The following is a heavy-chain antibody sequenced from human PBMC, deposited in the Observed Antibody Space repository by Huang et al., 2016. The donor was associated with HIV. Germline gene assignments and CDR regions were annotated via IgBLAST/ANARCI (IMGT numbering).Heavy chain of an antibody. Sequence: VQLIQSGAEVKKTGSSVRVSCRASEGTFSSYSIGWMRQAPGQGLEWVGGIIPIFGTTTYAQKFQGRFSIAADESTSTAYMDLNSLRSEDTAVYYCARAALVNNQYFDYWGQGTLVTVSS. CDR2: IIPIFGTT. D-gene: IGHD5-18*01. CDR1: EGTFSSYS. V-gene: IGHV1-69*13. J-gene: IGHJ4*02. CDR3: ARAALVNNQYFDY.